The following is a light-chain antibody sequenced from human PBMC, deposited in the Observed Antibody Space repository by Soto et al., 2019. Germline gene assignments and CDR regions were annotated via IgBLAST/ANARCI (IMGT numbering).Light chain of an antibody. Sequence: EIVMTQSPATLSGSRGERITLSCRASQSVSSNLVWYHQKPGQAPRLLIYDASTRATGIPDRFSGSGSGTDFTLTISRLEPEDFAVYFCQHYGSSLITFGQGTRLEIK. J-gene: IGKJ5*01. CDR3: QHYGSSLIT. CDR2: DAS. CDR1: QSVSSN. V-gene: IGKV3-20*01.